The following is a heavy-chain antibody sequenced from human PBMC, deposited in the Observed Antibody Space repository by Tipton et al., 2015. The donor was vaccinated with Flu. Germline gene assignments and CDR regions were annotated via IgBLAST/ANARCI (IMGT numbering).Heavy chain of an antibody. D-gene: IGHD3-3*01. CDR1: GGSISSYY. CDR3: ARDRRKYDFWSGAIDY. J-gene: IGHJ4*02. V-gene: IGHV4-4*07. CDR2: IYTSGST. Sequence: TLSLTCTVSGGSISSYYWSWIRQPAGKGLEWIGRIYTSGSTNYNPSLKSRVTMSVDTSKNQFSLKLSSVTAADTAVYYCARDRRKYDFWSGAIDYWGQGTLVTVSS.